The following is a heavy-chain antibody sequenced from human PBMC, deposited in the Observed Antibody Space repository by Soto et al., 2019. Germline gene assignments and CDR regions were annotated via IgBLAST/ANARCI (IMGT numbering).Heavy chain of an antibody. CDR2: IHPMDSRI. CDR3: ARDPAGFPIWLDE. V-gene: IGHV5-51*01. J-gene: IGHJ5*02. CDR1: GYSFTTYW. Sequence: VDSLKISCHGSGYSFTTYWIASLRQMPGQGLEWGWQIHPMDSRIEYNPFFQGDVTISADKSIRIAYSQWQTMKTPDPATSYCARDPAGFPIWLDEWGQGT. D-gene: IGHD2-21*01.